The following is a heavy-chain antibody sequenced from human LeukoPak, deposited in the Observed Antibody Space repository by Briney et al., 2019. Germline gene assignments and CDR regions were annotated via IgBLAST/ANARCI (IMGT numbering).Heavy chain of an antibody. D-gene: IGHD1-26*01. CDR3: ARGWELQLSRTYFDY. CDR1: GYTYTNYG. Sequence: ASVKVSCKASGYTYTNYGIGWVRQAPGQGLEWMGFISPNTGGTNYALQFRGRVTVTGDTSINTAFLEINDLKSDDTAVYYCARGWELQLSRTYFDYWGQGTLVTASS. CDR2: ISPNTGGT. V-gene: IGHV1-2*02. J-gene: IGHJ4*02.